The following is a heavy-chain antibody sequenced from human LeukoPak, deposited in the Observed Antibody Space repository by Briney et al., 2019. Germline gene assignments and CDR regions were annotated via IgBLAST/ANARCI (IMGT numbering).Heavy chain of an antibody. J-gene: IGHJ4*02. CDR2: ISSSSSTI. D-gene: IGHD6-19*01. V-gene: IGHV3-48*02. Sequence: GGSLRLSCAASGFTFSSYSMNWVPDAPGKGLEWVLYISSSSSTIYYADSVKGGFTISRDNAKNSLYLQKNSLRDEDTAVYYCAGEDPYSSGWSFDYWGQGTLVTVSS. CDR1: GFTFSSYS. CDR3: AGEDPYSSGWSFDY.